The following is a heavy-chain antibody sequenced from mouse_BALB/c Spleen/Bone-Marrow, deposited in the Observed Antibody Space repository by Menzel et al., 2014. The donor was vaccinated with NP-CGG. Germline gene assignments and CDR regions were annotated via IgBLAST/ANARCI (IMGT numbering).Heavy chain of an antibody. J-gene: IGHJ3*01. V-gene: IGHV1S56*01. CDR3: ARSGDSSGYGFAY. CDR1: GYTFTSYD. CDR2: IYPGDGST. D-gene: IGHD3-2*01. Sequence: VKLQESGPELVKPGASVKMSCKASGYTFTSYDINWVKQRPGQGLEWIGWIYPGDGSTKYNEKFKGKATLTADKSSSTAYMQLSSLTSENSAVYFCARSGDSSGYGFAYWGQGTLVTVSA.